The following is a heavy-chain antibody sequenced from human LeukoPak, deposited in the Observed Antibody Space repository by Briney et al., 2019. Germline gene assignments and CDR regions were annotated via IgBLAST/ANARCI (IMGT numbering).Heavy chain of an antibody. CDR3: AREMTDYYDSSGYYFDY. Sequence: ASVKVSCKASGGTFSSYAISWVRQAPGQGLEWMGGIIPIFGTANYAQKFQGRVTITADESTSTAYMELSSLRSEDTAVYYCAREMTDYYDSSGYYFDYWGQGTLVTVSS. CDR2: IIPIFGTA. J-gene: IGHJ4*02. CDR1: GGTFSSYA. D-gene: IGHD3-22*01. V-gene: IGHV1-69*01.